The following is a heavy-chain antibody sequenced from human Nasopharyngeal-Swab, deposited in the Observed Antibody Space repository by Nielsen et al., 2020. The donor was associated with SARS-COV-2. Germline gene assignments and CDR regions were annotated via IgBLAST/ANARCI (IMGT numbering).Heavy chain of an antibody. J-gene: IGHJ5*02. Sequence: GGSLRLSCAASGFTFSSYDMHWVRQATGKGLEWVSAIGTAGDPYYPGSVKGRFTISRENAKNSLYLQMNSLRAEDTAVYYCARGKNSYYDFYNWFDPWGQGTLVTVSS. CDR1: GFTFSSYD. D-gene: IGHD3-3*01. V-gene: IGHV3-13*05. CDR2: IGTAGDP. CDR3: ARGKNSYYDFYNWFDP.